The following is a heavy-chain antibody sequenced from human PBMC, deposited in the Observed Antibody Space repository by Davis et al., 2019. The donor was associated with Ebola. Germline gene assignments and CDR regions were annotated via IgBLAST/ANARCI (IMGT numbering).Heavy chain of an antibody. CDR2: INHSGST. Sequence: SETLSLTCAVYGGSFSGYYWSWIRQPPGKGLEWIGEINHSGSTNYNPSLKSRVTISVDTSKNQFSLKLSSVTAADTAAYYCARVDYDFWSGYYWVWFDPWGQGTLVTVSS. CDR1: GGSFSGYY. J-gene: IGHJ5*02. V-gene: IGHV4-34*01. D-gene: IGHD3-3*01. CDR3: ARVDYDFWSGYYWVWFDP.